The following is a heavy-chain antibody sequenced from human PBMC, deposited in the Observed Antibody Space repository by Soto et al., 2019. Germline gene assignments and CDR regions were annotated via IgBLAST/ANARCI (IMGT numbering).Heavy chain of an antibody. J-gene: IGHJ3*02. CDR3: ARDPGVVVVPAAMGAFDI. V-gene: IGHV3-48*02. Sequence: GGSLRLSCVASGFTFSSYSMNWVRQAPGKGLEWVSYISSSSSTIYYADSVKGRFTISRDNAKDSLYLQMNSLRDEDTAVYYCARDPGVVVVPAAMGAFDIWGQGTMVTVSS. CDR2: ISSSSSTI. CDR1: GFTFSSYS. D-gene: IGHD2-2*01.